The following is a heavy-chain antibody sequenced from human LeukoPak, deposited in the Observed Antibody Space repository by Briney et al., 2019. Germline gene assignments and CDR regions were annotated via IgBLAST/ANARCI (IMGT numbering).Heavy chain of an antibody. Sequence: ASVKVSCKASGYTFTSYGISWVRQAPGQGLEWMGWISAYNGNTNYAQKLQGRVTMTTDTSTSTAYMELRSLRSDDTAVYYCALGRGDYYDSSGYYSLGYWGQGTLVTVSS. CDR1: GYTFTSYG. D-gene: IGHD3-22*01. CDR3: ALGRGDYYDSSGYYSLGY. J-gene: IGHJ4*02. V-gene: IGHV1-18*01. CDR2: ISAYNGNT.